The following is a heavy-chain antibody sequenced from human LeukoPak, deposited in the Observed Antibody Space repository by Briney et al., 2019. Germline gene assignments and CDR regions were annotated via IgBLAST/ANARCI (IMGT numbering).Heavy chain of an antibody. V-gene: IGHV1-8*01. CDR1: GYCLTNFD. D-gene: IGHD3-3*01. CDR2: MNPNSGNK. Sequence: ASVKVSCKASGYCLTNFDINWVRPATRQGVEWMGWMNPNSGNKGYAQKFQGRVSMTMNTSITTAYMDLSSLRSEDTAVYYCSRGPEWRGDYYYMDVWGRGTTVTVSS. J-gene: IGHJ6*03. CDR3: SRGPEWRGDYYYMDV.